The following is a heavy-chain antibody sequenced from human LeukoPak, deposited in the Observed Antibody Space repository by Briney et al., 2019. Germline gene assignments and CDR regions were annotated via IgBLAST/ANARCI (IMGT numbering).Heavy chain of an antibody. CDR2: IYPGDSDT. D-gene: IGHD6-13*01. CDR3: AREQQSGSSWFAY. V-gene: IGHV5-51*01. J-gene: IGHJ4*02. Sequence: GESLKISCQASGYSFTNYWIGWVRQMPGKGLEWMAIIYPGDSDTRYRPSFQGQVTISADKSINTAYLQWNSLKASDTAMYYCAREQQSGSSWFAYWGQGTLVTVSS. CDR1: GYSFTNYW.